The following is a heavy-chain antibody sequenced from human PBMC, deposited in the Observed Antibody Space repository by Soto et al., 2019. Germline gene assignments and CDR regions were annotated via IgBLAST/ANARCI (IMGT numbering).Heavy chain of an antibody. Sequence: GGSLRLSCAASGFTFSDYGVHWVRQAPGKGLEWVAVIWYDGNNKYYIDSVKGRFTISRDNSKSTLYLQMNSLRAEDTAVYYCARDDIPGIAVATYGMDVWGQGTTVTVSS. J-gene: IGHJ6*02. D-gene: IGHD6-19*01. V-gene: IGHV3-33*01. CDR3: ARDDIPGIAVATYGMDV. CDR2: IWYDGNNK. CDR1: GFTFSDYG.